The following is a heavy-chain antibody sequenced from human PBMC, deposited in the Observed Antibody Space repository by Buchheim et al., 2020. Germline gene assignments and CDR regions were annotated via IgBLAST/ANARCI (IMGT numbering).Heavy chain of an antibody. CDR3: ARDPSGGYDPPIDY. CDR1: GGSISSSSYY. V-gene: IGHV4-39*07. Sequence: QLQLQESGPGLVKPSETLSLTCTVSGGSISSSSYYWGWIRQPPGKGLEWIGSIYYSGSTYYNPSLKIRVTISVDTSKNQFSLKLSSVTAADTAVYYCARDPSGGYDPPIDYWGQGTL. J-gene: IGHJ4*02. D-gene: IGHD5-12*01. CDR2: IYYSGST.